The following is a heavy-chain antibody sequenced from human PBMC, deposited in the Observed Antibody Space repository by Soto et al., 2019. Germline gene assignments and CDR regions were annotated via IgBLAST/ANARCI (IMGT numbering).Heavy chain of an antibody. CDR1: EFTFSSYG. Sequence: GGSLRLSCAASEFTFSSYGMHWVRQAPGKGLEWVAFISYVESNKYYADSVKGRFTISRDNSSSTLYLQLNSLRAEDTAVYFCAKRRNVLRFLEWSSRIELWGHGTTVTVSS. J-gene: IGHJ6*02. V-gene: IGHV3-30*18. CDR2: ISYVESNK. CDR3: AKRRNVLRFLEWSSRIEL. D-gene: IGHD3-3*01.